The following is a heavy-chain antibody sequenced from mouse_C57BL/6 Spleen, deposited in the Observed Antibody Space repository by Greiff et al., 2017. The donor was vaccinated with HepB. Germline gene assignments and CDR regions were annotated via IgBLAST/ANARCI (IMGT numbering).Heavy chain of an antibody. Sequence: VQLKQSGPELVKPGASVKIPCKASGYTFTDYNMDWVKQSHGKSLEWIGDINPNNGGTIYNQKFKGKATLTVDKSSSTAYMELRSLTSEDTAVYYCARRNYGSSWFAYWGQGTLVTVSA. CDR1: GYTFTDYN. V-gene: IGHV1-18*01. J-gene: IGHJ3*01. CDR2: INPNNGGT. CDR3: ARRNYGSSWFAY. D-gene: IGHD1-1*01.